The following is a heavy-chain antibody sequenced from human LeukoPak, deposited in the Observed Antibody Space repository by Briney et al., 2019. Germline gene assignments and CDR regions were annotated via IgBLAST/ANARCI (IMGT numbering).Heavy chain of an antibody. Sequence: GGSLRLSCAASGFTVSSNYMSWVRQAPGKGLEWVSVIYSGVSTYYADSVKGRFTISRDNSKNTLYLQMNSLRAEDTAVYYCAREIVVVPGIYCYGMDVWGQGTTVTVSS. CDR3: AREIVVVPGIYCYGMDV. J-gene: IGHJ6*02. V-gene: IGHV3-66*01. CDR1: GFTVSSNY. D-gene: IGHD2-2*01. CDR2: IYSGVST.